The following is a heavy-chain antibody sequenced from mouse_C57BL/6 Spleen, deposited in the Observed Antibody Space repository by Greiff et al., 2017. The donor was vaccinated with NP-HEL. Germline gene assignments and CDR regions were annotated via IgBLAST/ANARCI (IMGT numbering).Heavy chain of an antibody. CDR3: ARANWETDYAMDY. D-gene: IGHD4-1*01. CDR1: GYSITSGHD. V-gene: IGHV3-1*01. Sequence: EVKLQESGPGMVKPSQSLSLTCTVTGYSITSGHDWHWIRHFPGNKLEWMGYISYSGSTNYNPSLKSRISITHDTSKNHFFLKLNSVTTEDTATYYCARANWETDYAMDYWGQGTSVTVSS. CDR2: ISYSGST. J-gene: IGHJ4*01.